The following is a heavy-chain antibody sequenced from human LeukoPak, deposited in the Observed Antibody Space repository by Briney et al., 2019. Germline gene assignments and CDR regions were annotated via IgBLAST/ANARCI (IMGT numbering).Heavy chain of an antibody. CDR2: IKQDGSEK. D-gene: IGHD6-19*01. CDR3: ARDRGSSGRLGRFDN. J-gene: IGHJ4*02. Sequence: GGSLRLSCAASGFTLSTYWMTWVRQAPGKGLEWVANIKQDGSEKYYVDSVEGRFTISRDNAKKLLYLQMNSLRVEDTAVYYCARDRGSSGRLGRFDNWGQGTLVTVS. CDR1: GFTLSTYW. V-gene: IGHV3-7*01.